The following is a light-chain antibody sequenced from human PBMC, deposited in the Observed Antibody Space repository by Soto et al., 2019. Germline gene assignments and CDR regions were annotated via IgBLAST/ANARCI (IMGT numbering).Light chain of an antibody. Sequence: QSALTQPASVSGSPGQSITISCTGTSSDVGDYNSLSWYQQYPGKAPKLMIYDVSNRPLRVSNRFSASKSGNTASLTISGRPAEDAAAYYSCSYTTNTTLGVFGTGTKVTVL. CDR2: DVS. CDR3: CSYTTNTTLGV. V-gene: IGLV2-14*01. CDR1: SSDVGDYNS. J-gene: IGLJ1*01.